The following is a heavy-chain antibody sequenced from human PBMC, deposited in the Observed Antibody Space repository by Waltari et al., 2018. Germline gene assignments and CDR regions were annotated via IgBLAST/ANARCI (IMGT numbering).Heavy chain of an antibody. J-gene: IGHJ4*02. CDR2: INPSGGST. Sequence: QVQLVQSGAAVKKPGASVKVSCKASGYTFTSYYIHWVRQAPGQGLEWMGIINPSGGSTSYAKKFQCRVTMTRDTSTSTVYMELSSLRSEDTAVYYCARDTVVVCYDYWGQGTLVTVSS. CDR3: ARDTVVVCYDY. V-gene: IGHV1-46*01. D-gene: IGHD2-15*01. CDR1: GYTFTSYY.